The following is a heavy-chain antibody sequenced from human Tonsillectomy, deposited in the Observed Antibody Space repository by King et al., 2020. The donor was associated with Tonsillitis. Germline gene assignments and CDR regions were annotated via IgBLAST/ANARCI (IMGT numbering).Heavy chain of an antibody. CDR1: GDSVSSNSAA. V-gene: IGHV6-1*01. J-gene: IGHJ6*02. Sequence: VQLQQSCPGLVKPSQSLSLTCAISGDSVSSNSAAWNLIMQSPSRGLEWLGRTYYRSKRYNEYAVSVKSRITSNPDTSKNQFSLQLNSVTPEDTAVYYCARVTGRAARCAWCMDVWGQGTTVTVSS. CDR2: TYYRSKRYN. D-gene: IGHD6-6*01. CDR3: ARVTGRAARCAWCMDV.